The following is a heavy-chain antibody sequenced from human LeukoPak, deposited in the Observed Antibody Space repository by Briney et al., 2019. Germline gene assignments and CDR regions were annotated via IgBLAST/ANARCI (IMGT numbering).Heavy chain of an antibody. CDR2: IKQDGSEK. CDR3: ARTFGFFGVVIGFDY. CDR1: GFTFSSYW. D-gene: IGHD3-3*01. J-gene: IGHJ4*02. V-gene: IGHV3-7*01. Sequence: GGSLRLSCAASGFTFSSYWMSWVRQAPGMGLEWVANIKQDGSEKYYVDSVKGRFTISRDNTKNSLYLQMNSLRAEDTAVYYCARTFGFFGVVIGFDYWGQGTLVTVSS.